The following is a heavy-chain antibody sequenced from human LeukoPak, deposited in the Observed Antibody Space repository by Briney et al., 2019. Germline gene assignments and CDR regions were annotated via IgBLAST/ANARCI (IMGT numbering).Heavy chain of an antibody. V-gene: IGHV3-23*01. D-gene: IGHD3-22*01. CDR3: AKDRPNYYGSNGHYYRRDGDY. Sequence: GGSLRLSCAASEFTFSIYAMIWVRQAPGKGLEGVSSITSAGENTFYTGSVKRRFTISRDNSRNTMYLQMNSLRAEDTAIYYCAKDRPNYYGSNGHYYRRDGDYWGQGTLVTVSS. CDR2: ITSAGENT. CDR1: EFTFSIYA. J-gene: IGHJ4*02.